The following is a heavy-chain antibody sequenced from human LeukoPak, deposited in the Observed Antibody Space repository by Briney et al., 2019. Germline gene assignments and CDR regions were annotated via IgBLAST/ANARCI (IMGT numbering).Heavy chain of an antibody. CDR1: GFTFSSYS. J-gene: IGHJ4*02. Sequence: GGSLRLSCAASGFTFSSYSMNWVRQAPGKGLEWVSSISSSSSYIYYADSVKGRFTISRDNAKNSLYLQMNSLRAEDKAVYYCASILDPYCSSTSCTDYWGQGTLVTVSS. V-gene: IGHV3-21*01. CDR3: ASILDPYCSSTSCTDY. CDR2: ISSSSSYI. D-gene: IGHD2-2*01.